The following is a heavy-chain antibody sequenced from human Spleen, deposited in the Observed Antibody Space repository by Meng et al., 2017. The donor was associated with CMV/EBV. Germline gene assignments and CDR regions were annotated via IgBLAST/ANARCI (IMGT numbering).Heavy chain of an antibody. V-gene: IGHV3-30*02. CDR2: IRYDGSNK. D-gene: IGHD6-6*01. CDR3: ARGGSSIAPRPGY. J-gene: IGHJ4*02. Sequence: GGSLRLSCAASGFSFSSYGMHWVRQAPGKGLEWVAFIRYDGSNKYYADSVKGRFTISRDNSKNTLYLQMNSLRADDTAVYYCARGGSSIAPRPGYWGQGTLVTVSS. CDR1: GFSFSSYG.